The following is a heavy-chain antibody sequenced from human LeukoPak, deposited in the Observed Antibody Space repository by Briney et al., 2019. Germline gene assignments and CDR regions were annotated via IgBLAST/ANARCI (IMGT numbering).Heavy chain of an antibody. CDR3: ARGEYGLFDY. CDR1: GGSISGGSYH. V-gene: IGHV4-61*01. CDR2: IYYSGST. Sequence: SKTLSLTRTVSGGSISGGSYHWSWIRQPPGKGLEWIGYIYYSGSTKYNLSLKSRVTISVDTSKNQLSLKLSSVTAADTAVYYCARGEYGLFDYWGQRTLVTVSS. D-gene: IGHD2/OR15-2a*01. J-gene: IGHJ4*02.